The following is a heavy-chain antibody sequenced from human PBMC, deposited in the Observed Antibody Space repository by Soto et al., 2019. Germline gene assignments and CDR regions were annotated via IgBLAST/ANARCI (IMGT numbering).Heavy chain of an antibody. CDR1: GDSINSADYY. D-gene: IGHD2-15*01. Sequence: QVQLQESGPGLVKPLQTLSLTCTVSGDSINSADYYWSWIRQPPGKGLDWIGYIHYRGSTYYNPSLGSRVTISVDRSKNQFSLKLTSVTAADTAVFYCARVVGGNWFDPWGQGTLVTVSS. CDR2: IHYRGST. J-gene: IGHJ5*02. V-gene: IGHV4-30-4*01. CDR3: ARVVGGNWFDP.